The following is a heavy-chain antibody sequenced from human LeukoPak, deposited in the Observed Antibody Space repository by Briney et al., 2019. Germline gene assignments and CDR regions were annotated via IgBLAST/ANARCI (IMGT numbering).Heavy chain of an antibody. D-gene: IGHD3-22*01. CDR1: GYTFTGYY. J-gene: IGHJ3*02. V-gene: IGHV1-2*02. CDR2: INPNSGGT. CDR3: ARESTYYDSTDYYQGDAFDI. Sequence: ASVKVSCKASGYTFTGYYMHWVRQAPGQGLEWMGWINPNSGGTNSAQKFQGRVTMTRDTSISTAYMELSSLRSDDTAVYYCARESTYYDSTDYYQGDAFDIWGQGTMVTVSS.